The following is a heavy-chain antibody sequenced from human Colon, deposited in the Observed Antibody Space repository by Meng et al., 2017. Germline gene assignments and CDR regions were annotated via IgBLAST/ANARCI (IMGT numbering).Heavy chain of an antibody. D-gene: IGHD3-10*01. CDR1: GDSIRGGGYY. V-gene: IGHV4-31*03. CDR3: ARRYGSGTYPFDF. CDR2: IYYSENT. Sequence: QVWVQESGPGLVKPSETLALTCSVSGDSIRGGGYYWSWIRQVPGKGLDLIGYIYYSENTYYKPSLQSRAIISVDTSKNEFSLRLSSVSAADTAVYYCARRYGSGTYPFDFWGQGILVTVSS. J-gene: IGHJ4*02.